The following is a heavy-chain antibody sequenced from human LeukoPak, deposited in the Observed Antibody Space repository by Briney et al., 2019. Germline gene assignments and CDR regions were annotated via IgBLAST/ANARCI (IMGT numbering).Heavy chain of an antibody. CDR3: ARDKGTVVTTESDY. J-gene: IGHJ4*02. D-gene: IGHD4-23*01. Sequence: ASVKVSCKVSGYTLTELSMHWVRQAPGKGLEWMGGFDPEDGETIYAQKFQGRVTMTEDTSTDTAYMELSSLRSDDAAVYYCARDKGTVVTTESDYWGQGTLVTVSS. V-gene: IGHV1-24*01. CDR1: GYTLTELS. CDR2: FDPEDGET.